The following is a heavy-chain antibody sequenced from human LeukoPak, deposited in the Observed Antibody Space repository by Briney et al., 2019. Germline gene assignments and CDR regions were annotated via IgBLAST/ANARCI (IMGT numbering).Heavy chain of an antibody. CDR3: ARHTMVVTAYYFDY. Sequence: SVKVSCKASGYTFTSYGISWVRQAPGQGLEWMGRIIPIFGTANYAQKFQGRVTITTDESTSTAYMELSSLRSEDTAVYYCARHTMVVTAYYFDYWGQGTLVTVSS. CDR2: IIPIFGTA. D-gene: IGHD4-23*01. V-gene: IGHV1-69*05. CDR1: GYTFTSYG. J-gene: IGHJ4*02.